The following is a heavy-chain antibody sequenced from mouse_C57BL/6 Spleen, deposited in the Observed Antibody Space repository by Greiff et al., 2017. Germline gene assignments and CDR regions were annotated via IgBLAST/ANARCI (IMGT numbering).Heavy chain of an antibody. D-gene: IGHD2-14*01. Sequence: QVQLKQPGAELVMPGASVKLSCKASGYTFTSYWMHWVKQRPGQGLEWIGEIDPSDSYTNYNQKFKGKSTLTVDKSSSTAYMQLSSLTSEDSAVYYCASGYDKTWGEGTTLTESS. V-gene: IGHV1-69*01. J-gene: IGHJ2*01. CDR1: GYTFTSYW. CDR3: ASGYDKT. CDR2: IDPSDSYT.